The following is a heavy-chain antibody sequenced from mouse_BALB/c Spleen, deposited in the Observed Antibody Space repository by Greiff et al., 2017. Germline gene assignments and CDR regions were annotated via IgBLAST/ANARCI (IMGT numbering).Heavy chain of an antibody. CDR3: ARPRYGNYDYYAMDY. Sequence: EVKLMESGGGLVKPGGSLKLSCAASGFTFSSYAMSWVRQSPEKRLEWVAEISSGGSYTYYPDTVTGRFTISRDNAKNTLYLEMSSLRSEDTAMYYCARPRYGNYDYYAMDYWGQGTSVTVSS. CDR2: ISSGGSYT. CDR1: GFTFSSYA. D-gene: IGHD2-10*02. J-gene: IGHJ4*01. V-gene: IGHV5-9-4*01.